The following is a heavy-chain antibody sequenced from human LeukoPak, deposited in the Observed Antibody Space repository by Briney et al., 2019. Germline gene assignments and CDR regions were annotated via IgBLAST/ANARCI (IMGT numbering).Heavy chain of an antibody. J-gene: IGHJ3*01. Sequence: SETLSLTCAISGVSISPYYWAWIRQPPGKGLEWIGYIHTSGSNNQYPSLKSRVTISVDKSKNHFSLRLTSVTAADTAVYYCARLSAAVHLGAFDLWGQGTMVTVSS. V-gene: IGHV4-4*09. CDR1: GVSISPYY. CDR3: ARLSAAVHLGAFDL. CDR2: IHTSGSN. D-gene: IGHD3-3*01.